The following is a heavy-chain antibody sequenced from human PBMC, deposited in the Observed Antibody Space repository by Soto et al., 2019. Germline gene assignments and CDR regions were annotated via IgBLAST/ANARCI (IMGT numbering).Heavy chain of an antibody. D-gene: IGHD3-22*01. CDR2: IYYSGST. CDR1: GGSISSSSYY. J-gene: IGHJ2*01. CDR3: ARLGGYYYDSSGERNWYFDL. V-gene: IGHV4-39*01. Sequence: SDTLSLTCTVSGGSISSSSYYWSWIRQPPGKGLEWIGSIYYSGSTYYNPSLKSRVTISVDTSKNQFSLKLSSVTAADTAVYYCARLGGYYYDSSGERNWYFDLWGRGTLVTVS.